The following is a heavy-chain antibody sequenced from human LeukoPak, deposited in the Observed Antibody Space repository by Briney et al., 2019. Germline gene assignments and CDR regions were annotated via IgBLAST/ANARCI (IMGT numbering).Heavy chain of an antibody. V-gene: IGHV4-59*01. Sequence: PSETLSLTCTVSGGSISGYYWSWIRQPPGKGLEWISYIYYSGSTSYNPSLKSRVTISVDTSKNQFSQKLSSVTAADTAVYYCARKRDRFGELFDAFDIWGQGTMVTVSS. CDR3: ARKRDRFGELFDAFDI. J-gene: IGHJ3*02. D-gene: IGHD3-10*01. CDR1: GGSISGYY. CDR2: IYYSGST.